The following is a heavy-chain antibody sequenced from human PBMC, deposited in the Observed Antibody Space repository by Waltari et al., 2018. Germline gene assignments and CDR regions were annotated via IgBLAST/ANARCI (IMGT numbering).Heavy chain of an antibody. CDR1: GFTFSSYW. CDR2: INSDGSST. V-gene: IGHV3-74*01. CDR3: ARNRYCSGGSCYPLFDY. J-gene: IGHJ4*02. D-gene: IGHD2-15*01. Sequence: EVQLVESGGGLVQPGGSLRLSCAASGFTFSSYWMHWVRQAPGKGLVWVSRINSDGSSTSYADSVKGRFTISRDNAKNTLYLQMNSLRAEDTAVYYCARNRYCSGGSCYPLFDYWGQGTLVTVSS.